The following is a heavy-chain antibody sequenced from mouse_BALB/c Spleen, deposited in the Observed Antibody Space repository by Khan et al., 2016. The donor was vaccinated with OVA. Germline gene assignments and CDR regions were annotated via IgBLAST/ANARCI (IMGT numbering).Heavy chain of an antibody. Sequence: VQLVESGAELAKPGASVKMSCKASGYTFVNYWILWVRQRPGQGLEWIGYINPSIAYTENNQNFNDKATLTADKSSSTAYMQLNSLTSEDSAVYYCTRRGLRWDFNYWGQGTTLTVSS. CDR1: GYTFVNYW. CDR2: INPSIAYT. D-gene: IGHD1-1*01. V-gene: IGHV1-7*01. J-gene: IGHJ2*01. CDR3: TRRGLRWDFNY.